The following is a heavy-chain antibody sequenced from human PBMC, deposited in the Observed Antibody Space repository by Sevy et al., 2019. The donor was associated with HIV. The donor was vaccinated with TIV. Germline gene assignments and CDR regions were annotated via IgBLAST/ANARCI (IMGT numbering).Heavy chain of an antibody. CDR2: IGFDGSYH. Sequence: GGSLRLSCEAAGFTFRSYAMHWVRQAPGKGLEWVALIGFDGSYHYHADSVKGRFNISRDNSKNTLFLEMNSLTPEDTAVFYCGRDREMGNYYDSSGSIDYWGQGTLVTVSS. D-gene: IGHD3-22*01. CDR3: GRDREMGNYYDSSGSIDY. V-gene: IGHV3-30*04. CDR1: GFTFRSYA. J-gene: IGHJ4*02.